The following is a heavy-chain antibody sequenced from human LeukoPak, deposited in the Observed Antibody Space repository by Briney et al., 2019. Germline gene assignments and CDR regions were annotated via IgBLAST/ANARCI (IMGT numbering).Heavy chain of an antibody. CDR1: GCTFTSYY. V-gene: IGHV1-46*01. CDR3: ARGESIAGNADY. Sequence: ASVKVSCKASGCTFTSYYLHWVRQAPGQGLEWMGVINPSGGSTSYSQKFQGRVTLTRDTSTSTVYMELSSLRSEDTAAYYCARGESIAGNADYWGQGTLVTVSP. D-gene: IGHD6-13*01. CDR2: INPSGGST. J-gene: IGHJ4*02.